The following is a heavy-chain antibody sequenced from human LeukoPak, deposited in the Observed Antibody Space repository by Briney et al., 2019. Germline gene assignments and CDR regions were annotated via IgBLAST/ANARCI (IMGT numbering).Heavy chain of an antibody. CDR2: IYYSGST. CDR1: GGSISSYY. CDR3: ARGYTYYDFWSGSYYYYMDV. Sequence: SETLSLTCTVSGGSISSYYWSWIRQPPGKGLEWIGYIYYSGSTNYNPSLKSRVTISADTSKNQFSLKLSSVTAADTAVYYCARGYTYYDFWSGSYYYYMDVWGKGTTVTVSS. J-gene: IGHJ6*03. V-gene: IGHV4-59*01. D-gene: IGHD3-3*01.